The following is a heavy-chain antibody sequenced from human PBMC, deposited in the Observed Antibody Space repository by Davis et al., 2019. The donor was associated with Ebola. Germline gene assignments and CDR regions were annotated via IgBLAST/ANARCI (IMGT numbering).Heavy chain of an antibody. D-gene: IGHD3-10*01. CDR1: GGSISSYY. Sequence: SETLSLTCTVSGGSISSYYWSWIRQPPGKGLEWIGEINHSGSTNYNPSPKSRVTLSVDPSKNQFSLKLSSVTAADTAVYYCARGGAGSGGDVWGQGTTVTVSS. CDR3: ARGGAGSGGDV. CDR2: INHSGST. J-gene: IGHJ6*02. V-gene: IGHV4-34*01.